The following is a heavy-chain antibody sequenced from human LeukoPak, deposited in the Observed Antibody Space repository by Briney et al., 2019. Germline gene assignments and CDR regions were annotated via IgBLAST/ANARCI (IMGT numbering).Heavy chain of an antibody. Sequence: PGGSLRLSCAASGFTFSSYSMNWVRQAPGKGLEWVSYISISSSIIYYADSVKGRFTISRDNSKNTLYLQMNSLRAEDTAVYYCSREPTYYDFWSGYPPHYYYYYMDVWGKGTTVTVSS. J-gene: IGHJ6*03. V-gene: IGHV3-48*01. CDR3: SREPTYYDFWSGYPPHYYYYYMDV. CDR1: GFTFSSYS. D-gene: IGHD3-3*01. CDR2: ISISSSII.